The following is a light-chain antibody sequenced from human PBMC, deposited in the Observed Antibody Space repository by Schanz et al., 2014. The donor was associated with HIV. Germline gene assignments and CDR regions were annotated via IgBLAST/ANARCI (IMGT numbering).Light chain of an antibody. CDR1: QNIGTW. CDR2: KAS. Sequence: QMIQSPSTLSASVGDRVTITCRASQNIGTWLAWYQQRPGKAPNLLIYKASNLHTGVPSRFSGSGSGTEFSLTITGLLPDDFATYFCQQCVTYPYTFGQGTKLEIK. V-gene: IGKV1-5*03. J-gene: IGKJ2*01. CDR3: QQCVTYPYT.